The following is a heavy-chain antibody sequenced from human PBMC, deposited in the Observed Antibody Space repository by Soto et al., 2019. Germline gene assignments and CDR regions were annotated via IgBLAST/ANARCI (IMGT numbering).Heavy chain of an antibody. CDR1: GGSISSGGYY. D-gene: IGHD3-10*01. CDR3: ARDRMVRGDDAFDI. CDR2: IYYSGST. J-gene: IGHJ3*02. V-gene: IGHV4-31*03. Sequence: QVQLQESGPGLVKPSQTLSLTCTVSGGSISSGGYYWSWIRQHPGKGLEWIGYIYYSGSTYYNPSLKSRVTISVDTSKNQFSRKLSSVTAADTAVYYCARDRMVRGDDAFDIWGQGTMVTVSS.